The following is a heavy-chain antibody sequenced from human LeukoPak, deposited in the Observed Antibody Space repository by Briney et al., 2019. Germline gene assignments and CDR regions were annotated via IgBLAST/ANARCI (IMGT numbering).Heavy chain of an antibody. J-gene: IGHJ4*02. CDR3: ARLYIGYCSGGSCPYFDY. Sequence: GRSLRLSCAASGFTVSSNYMSWVRQAPGKGLEWVSVIYSGGSTYYADSVKGRFTISRDNSKNTLYLQMNSLRAEDTAVYYCARLYIGYCSGGSCPYFDYWGQGTLVTVSS. D-gene: IGHD2-15*01. CDR1: GFTVSSNY. CDR2: IYSGGST. V-gene: IGHV3-53*01.